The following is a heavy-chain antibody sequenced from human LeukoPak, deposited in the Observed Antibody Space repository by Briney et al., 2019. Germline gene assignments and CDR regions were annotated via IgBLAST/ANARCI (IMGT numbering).Heavy chain of an antibody. Sequence: GGSLRLSCAASGFTFSSFTMNWVRQAPGKGLEWVSSISSTSTYIHYADSVKGRFTISRDNAKNSLYLQMNSLRAEDTAVYYCARDKVVVITRNYYYGMDVWGQGTTVTVSS. V-gene: IGHV3-21*01. J-gene: IGHJ6*02. CDR1: GFTFSSFT. D-gene: IGHD3-22*01. CDR2: ISSTSTYI. CDR3: ARDKVVVITRNYYYGMDV.